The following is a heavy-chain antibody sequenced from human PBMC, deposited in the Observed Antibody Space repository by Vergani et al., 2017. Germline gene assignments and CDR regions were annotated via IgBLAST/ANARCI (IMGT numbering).Heavy chain of an antibody. Sequence: QVQLQESGPGLVKPSQTLSLTCTVSGGSISSGGYYWSWIRQHPGKGLEWIGYIYYSGSIYYNPSLKSRVTISVDTSKNQFSLKLSSVTAADTAVYYCARGTYYDFWSGYSPYYYYYYMDVWGKGTTVTVSS. CDR2: IYYSGSI. CDR1: GGSISSGGYY. D-gene: IGHD3-3*01. V-gene: IGHV4-31*03. J-gene: IGHJ6*03. CDR3: ARGTYYDFWSGYSPYYYYYYMDV.